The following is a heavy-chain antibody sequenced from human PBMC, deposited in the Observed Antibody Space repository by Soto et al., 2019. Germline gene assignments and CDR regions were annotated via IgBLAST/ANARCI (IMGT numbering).Heavy chain of an antibody. V-gene: IGHV4-4*07. CDR3: ARGQRFSDWFDP. CDR2: VYSSGGT. J-gene: IGHJ5*02. Sequence: SETLSLTCTVSGGSMGSYYWTWIRQPAGKGLEWIGRVYSSGGTHYNPSLKSRVTISLDTSKNQFSLRLLSVTDADTAVYYCARGQRFSDWFDPWGQGTLVTVSS. CDR1: GGSMGSYY. D-gene: IGHD3-3*01.